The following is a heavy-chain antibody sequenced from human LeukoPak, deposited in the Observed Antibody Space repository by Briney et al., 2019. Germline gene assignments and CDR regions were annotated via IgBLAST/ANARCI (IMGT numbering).Heavy chain of an antibody. D-gene: IGHD3-9*01. V-gene: IGHV3-74*01. CDR2: TNSDGSST. Sequence: GGSLRLSCAASGFTFSSYWMHWVRQAPGKGLVGASRTNSDGSSTSYADSVKGRFTISRDNAKNTLYLQMNSLRAEDTAVYYCASGFRYGHYWGQGTLVTVSS. J-gene: IGHJ4*02. CDR1: GFTFSSYW. CDR3: ASGFRYGHY.